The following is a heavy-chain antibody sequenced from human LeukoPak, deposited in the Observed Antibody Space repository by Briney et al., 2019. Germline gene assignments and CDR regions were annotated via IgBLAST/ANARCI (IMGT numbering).Heavy chain of an antibody. CDR2: IYTSGST. J-gene: IGHJ4*02. D-gene: IGHD1-26*01. V-gene: IGHV4-61*08. CDR1: GGSISSGGYY. Sequence: SETLSLTCTVSGGSISSGGYYWSWIRQHPGKGLEWIGYIYTSGSTNYNPSLKSRVTISVDTSKNQFSLKLSSVTAADTAVYYCARWSGSHRGLDYWGQGTLVTVSS. CDR3: ARWSGSHRGLDY.